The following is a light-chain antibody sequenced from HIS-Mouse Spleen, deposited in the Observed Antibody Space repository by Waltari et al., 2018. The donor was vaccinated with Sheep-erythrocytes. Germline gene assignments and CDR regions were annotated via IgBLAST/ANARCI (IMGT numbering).Light chain of an antibody. V-gene: IGLV2-8*01. CDR2: EVS. CDR1: STDVCGYNY. J-gene: IGLJ3*02. CDR3: SSYAGSNNWV. Sequence: QSALTQPPSASGSPGQAVTISCTGPSTDVCGYNYVAWYQKHPVTAPKLTIYEVSKRPSGVPDRFSGSKSGNTASLTVSALQAEEEADYYCSSYAGSNNWVFGGGTKLTVL.